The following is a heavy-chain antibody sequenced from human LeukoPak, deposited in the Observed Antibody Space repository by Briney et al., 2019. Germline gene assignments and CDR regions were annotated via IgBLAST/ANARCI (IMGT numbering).Heavy chain of an antibody. D-gene: IGHD5-12*01. CDR2: IWYDGSNK. CDR1: GFTFSSYG. V-gene: IGHV3-33*01. J-gene: IGHJ4*02. Sequence: GGSLRLSCAASGFTFSSYGMHWVRQAPGKGLEWVAVIWYDGSNKYYADSVKGRFTISRDNSKNTLYLQMNSLRAEDTAVYYCARDYMFPINGYDFGGLDYWGQGTLVTVSS. CDR3: ARDYMFPINGYDFGGLDY.